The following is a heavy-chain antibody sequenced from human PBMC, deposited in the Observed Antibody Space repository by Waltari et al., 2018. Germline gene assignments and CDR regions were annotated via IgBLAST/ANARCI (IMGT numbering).Heavy chain of an antibody. V-gene: IGHV1-69*05. Sequence: QVQLVQSGAEVKKPGSSVKVSCKASGGTFSSYAISWVRQAPGQGLECVGGIIPIVGTENYAQKFQGRVTITTDESTSTAYMELSSLRSEDTAVYYCARLTERGSGYYYWGQGTLVTVSS. CDR2: IIPIVGTE. J-gene: IGHJ4*02. CDR3: ARLTERGSGYYY. D-gene: IGHD3-22*01. CDR1: GGTFSSYA.